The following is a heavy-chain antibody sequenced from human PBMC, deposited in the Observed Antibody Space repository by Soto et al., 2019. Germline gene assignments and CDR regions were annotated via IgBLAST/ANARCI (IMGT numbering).Heavy chain of an antibody. CDR3: ATGGPAGDFDY. D-gene: IGHD3-10*01. Sequence: QVQLVQSGAEVKKPGASVKVACKVSGYTLNELSIHWVRQAPGKGLEWMGGFDPEDGETVYAQKFQGRVTMTEDTSTDTANMELSSLTSEDTAVYYCATGGPAGDFDYWGQGTLVTVSS. CDR2: FDPEDGET. V-gene: IGHV1-24*01. CDR1: GYTLNELS. J-gene: IGHJ4*02.